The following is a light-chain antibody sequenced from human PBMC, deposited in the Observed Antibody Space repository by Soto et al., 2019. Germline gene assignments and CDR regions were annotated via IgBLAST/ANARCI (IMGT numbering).Light chain of an antibody. CDR2: DVN. V-gene: IGLV2-8*01. CDR1: SIDLGGYIL. J-gene: IGLJ1*01. CDR3: VSYAGGTYV. Sequence: QSVLTQPPSASGSPGQSVTISCTGTSIDLGGYILVSWYQQHPGKAPKLMIYDVNKRPSGGPDRFSGSKSDNTASLTVSGLQAEDEADYYCVSYAGGTYVFGTGTKVTVL.